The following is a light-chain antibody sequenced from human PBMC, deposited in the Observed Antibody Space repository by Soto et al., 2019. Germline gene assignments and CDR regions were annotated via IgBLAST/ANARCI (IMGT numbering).Light chain of an antibody. V-gene: IGKV1-5*03. CDR1: QSISDW. CDR3: QHYESSTWT. J-gene: IGKJ1*01. Sequence: DIQMTQSPSTLSASVGDRVTITCRASQSISDWLAWFQQKPGKAPKLLIYKTSSLESGVPSRFSGSGSGTEFTLNISSLQPDDFATYYCQHYESSTWTFGQGTKVEIK. CDR2: KTS.